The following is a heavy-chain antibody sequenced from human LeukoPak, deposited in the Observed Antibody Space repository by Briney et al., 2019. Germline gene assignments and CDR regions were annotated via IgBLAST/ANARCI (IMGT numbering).Heavy chain of an antibody. CDR1: GFIFTDYW. Sequence: GGSMRLSCAASGFIFTDYWMHWFRQAPGKELVWVARIRGDGRATTYADSVKGRITISRDNAMNTVYLQMNSLRAEDTAVYYCARDNVRFGIFGAFDIWGQGTMVTVSS. CDR2: IRGDGRAT. CDR3: ARDNVRFGIFGAFDI. D-gene: IGHD3-10*01. J-gene: IGHJ3*02. V-gene: IGHV3-74*03.